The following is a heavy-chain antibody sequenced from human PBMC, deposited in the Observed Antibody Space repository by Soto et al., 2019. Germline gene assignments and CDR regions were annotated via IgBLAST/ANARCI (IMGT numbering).Heavy chain of an antibody. D-gene: IGHD4-17*01. CDR1: GGSISTYY. J-gene: IGHJ2*01. CDR2: IHYSGST. CDR3: ARRYYGGNYWYFDL. Sequence: QVQLQESGPGLVKPSETLSLTCTVSGGSISTYYWSWIRQPPGKGLEWIGYIHYSGSTNYNPSLKSRVAISVDTSKNQFSLKLTSVTAADTAVYYCARRYYGGNYWYFDLWGHGTLVTVSS. V-gene: IGHV4-59*08.